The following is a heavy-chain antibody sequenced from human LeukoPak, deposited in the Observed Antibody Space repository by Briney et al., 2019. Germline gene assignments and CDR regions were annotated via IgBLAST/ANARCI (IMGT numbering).Heavy chain of an antibody. CDR1: DGSISTGDYY. Sequence: PSESLSLTCAVSDGSISTGDYYWSWIRQPPGKGLELIGYIYYSGSTYYNPSLKSRVTISVDTSKNQFSLKLSSVTAADTAVYYCARLSEAAAGYLDYWGQGTLVTVSS. CDR3: ARLSEAAAGYLDY. V-gene: IGHV4-30-4*01. J-gene: IGHJ4*02. CDR2: IYYSGST. D-gene: IGHD6-13*01.